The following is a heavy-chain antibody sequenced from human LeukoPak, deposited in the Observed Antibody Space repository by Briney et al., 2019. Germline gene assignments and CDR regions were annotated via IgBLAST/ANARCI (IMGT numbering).Heavy chain of an antibody. CDR2: ICTAGDT. Sequence: GGSLRLSCAASGFTFSSYDMHWVRQATGKGLEWVSAICTAGDTYYPGSVKGRFTISRENAKNSLYLQMNSLRAGDTAVYYCAREVGYSGGMDVWGQGTTVTVSS. D-gene: IGHD2-8*02. CDR1: GFTFSSYD. J-gene: IGHJ6*02. CDR3: AREVGYSGGMDV. V-gene: IGHV3-13*01.